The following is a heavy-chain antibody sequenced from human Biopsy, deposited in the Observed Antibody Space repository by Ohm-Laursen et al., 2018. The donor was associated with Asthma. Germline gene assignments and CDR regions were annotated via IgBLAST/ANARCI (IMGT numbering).Heavy chain of an antibody. J-gene: IGHJ4*02. CDR1: GGSISSGAYY. CDR2: IYYIGST. CDR3: ARRGGVRRYFDY. V-gene: IGHV4-30-4*01. Sequence: PSQTLSLTCTVSGGSISSGAYYWSWVRQPPGKGLEWIGYIYYIGSTYYNPSLKSRVAISLDTSKNQFSLKLSSVTAADTAGYFCARRGGVRRYFDYWGQGTLATVSS. D-gene: IGHD3-16*01.